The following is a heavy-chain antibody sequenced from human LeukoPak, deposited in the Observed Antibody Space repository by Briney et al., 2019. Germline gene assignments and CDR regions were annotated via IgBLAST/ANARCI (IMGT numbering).Heavy chain of an antibody. CDR1: GFTFSSYW. Sequence: GGSLRLSCAASGFTFSSYWMSWVRQAPGKGLEWVANIKQDGSEKYYVDSVKGRFTISRDNAKNSLYLQMNGLRAEDTAVYYCARGAYSSGYYIDYWGQGTLVTVSS. J-gene: IGHJ4*02. V-gene: IGHV3-7*01. D-gene: IGHD3-22*01. CDR3: ARGAYSSGYYIDY. CDR2: IKQDGSEK.